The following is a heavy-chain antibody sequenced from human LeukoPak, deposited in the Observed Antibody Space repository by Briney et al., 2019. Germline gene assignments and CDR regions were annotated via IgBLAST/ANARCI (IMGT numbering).Heavy chain of an antibody. Sequence: SVKVSCKASGGTFSSYAISWVRQAPGQGLEWMGGIIPIFGTANYAQKFQGRVTMTRDTSISTAYMELSRLRSDDTAVYYCARARPVVAATLHFDYWGQGTLVTVSS. CDR3: ARARPVVAATLHFDY. J-gene: IGHJ4*02. CDR2: IIPIFGTA. D-gene: IGHD2-15*01. V-gene: IGHV1-69*05. CDR1: GGTFSSYA.